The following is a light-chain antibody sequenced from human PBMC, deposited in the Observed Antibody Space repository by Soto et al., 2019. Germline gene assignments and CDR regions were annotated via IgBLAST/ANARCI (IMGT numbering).Light chain of an antibody. CDR3: QQYYSTHPT. CDR2: WAS. Sequence: DIVMTQSPDSLAVSLGERATINCKSSQSVLYSSNNKNYLAWYQQKPGQPPKLLIYWASTRESGVPDRFSGSGSGTDFTLTISSLQAEDVAVYYCQQYYSTHPTFGQGTRWIS. CDR1: QSVLYSSNNKNY. J-gene: IGKJ1*01. V-gene: IGKV4-1*01.